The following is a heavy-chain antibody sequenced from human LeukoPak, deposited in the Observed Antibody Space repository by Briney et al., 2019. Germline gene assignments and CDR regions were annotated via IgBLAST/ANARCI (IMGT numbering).Heavy chain of an antibody. V-gene: IGHV3-23*01. CDR2: ISGSGGST. D-gene: IGHD6-13*01. CDR1: GFTFSSYD. Sequence: GRSLRLSCAASGFTFSSYDMSWVRQAPGKGLEWVSAISGSGGSTYYADSVKGRFTISRDNSKNTLYLQMNSLRAEDTAVYYCAKNPLGEQQLTFDYWGQGTLVTVSS. CDR3: AKNPLGEQQLTFDY. J-gene: IGHJ4*02.